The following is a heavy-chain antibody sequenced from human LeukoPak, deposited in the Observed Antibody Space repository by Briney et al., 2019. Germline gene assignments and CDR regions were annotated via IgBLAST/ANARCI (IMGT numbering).Heavy chain of an antibody. D-gene: IGHD4/OR15-4a*01. CDR1: GFTFSTYG. V-gene: IGHV3-33*01. CDR3: VRGEYANYFLDY. CDR2: IWYDGSHK. J-gene: IGHJ4*02. Sequence: GGSLRLSCAASGFTFSTYGMHWVRQAPGKGLEWVAVIWYDGSHKYYADSVKGRFTISRDNSKNTLYLQMNSLRPEDTAVYYCVRGEYANYFLDYWGQGTLVTVSS.